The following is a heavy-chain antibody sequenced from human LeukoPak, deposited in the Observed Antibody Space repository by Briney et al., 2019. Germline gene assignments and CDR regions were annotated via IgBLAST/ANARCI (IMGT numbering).Heavy chain of an antibody. V-gene: IGHV4-59*08. CDR3: ARRGAARRYDGMDV. CDR1: GGFISSYY. Sequence: SETLSLTCSVSGGFISSYYWSWIRQPPGKGLEWIGYIDYRGSTYYNPSLKSRATLSVDTSKDQFSLKLNFMTAADTAVYFCARRGAARRYDGMDVWGQGTTVIVSS. D-gene: IGHD6-6*01. J-gene: IGHJ6*02. CDR2: IDYRGST.